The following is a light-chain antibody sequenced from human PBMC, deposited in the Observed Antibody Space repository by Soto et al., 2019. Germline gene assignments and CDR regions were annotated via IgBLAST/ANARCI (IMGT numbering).Light chain of an antibody. V-gene: IGLV1-51*01. CDR2: DND. CDR1: SSDVGGYNY. Sequence: QSALTQPASVSGSPGQSITISCTGTSSDVGGYNYVSWYQHHPGKAPKLLIYDNDKRPSGIPDRFSGSKSGTSATLGITGLQTGDEADYYCATWDRSLSVGVFGGGTKLTVL. J-gene: IGLJ2*01. CDR3: ATWDRSLSVGV.